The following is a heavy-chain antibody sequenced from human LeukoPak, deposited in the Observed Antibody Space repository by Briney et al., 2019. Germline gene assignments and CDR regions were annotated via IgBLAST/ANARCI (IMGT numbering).Heavy chain of an antibody. J-gene: IGHJ5*02. V-gene: IGHV4-59*01. CDR1: GGSISSYY. Sequence: SETLSLTCTVSGGSISSYYWSWIRQPPGKGLEWIGYIYYSGSTNYNPSLKSRVTISVDTSKNQFSLKLSSVTAADTAVYYCARVPLFIRWFDPWGQGTLVTVSS. D-gene: IGHD3-16*02. CDR2: IYYSGST. CDR3: ARVPLFIRWFDP.